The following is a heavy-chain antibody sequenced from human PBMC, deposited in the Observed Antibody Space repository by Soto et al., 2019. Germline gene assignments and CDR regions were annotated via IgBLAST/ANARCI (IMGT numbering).Heavy chain of an antibody. V-gene: IGHV3-23*01. Sequence: EVQLLQSGGGLVQPGGSLRLSCAASGFTFRSYAMSWVRQPPGKGLAWVAALYGGGGSTSYADSVKGRFTIARDNSKNMLYMQMNSLRAEDPAVYYCANGYFATSRRNWFDPWGQGTMVTASA. J-gene: IGHJ5*02. CDR1: GFTFRSYA. D-gene: IGHD3-22*01. CDR3: ANGYFATSRRNWFDP. CDR2: LYGGGGST.